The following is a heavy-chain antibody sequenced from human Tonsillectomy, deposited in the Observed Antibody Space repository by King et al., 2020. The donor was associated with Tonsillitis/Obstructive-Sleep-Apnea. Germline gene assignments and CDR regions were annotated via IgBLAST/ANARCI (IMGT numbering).Heavy chain of an antibody. CDR3: ATTGDPYCSGNYFANAMDV. D-gene: IGHD3-10*01. J-gene: IGHJ6*02. Sequence: VQLVESGAGVNKPGESLRISCKGSGYSLTSYWINWVRQMPGKGLEWMGRIDPSDSYTNYSTSFQGHVTMSADKSITTAYLQWSSLKASDTAIYYCATTGDPYCSGNYFANAMDVWGQGTTVTVSS. V-gene: IGHV5-10-1*03. CDR1: GYSLTSYW. CDR2: IDPSDSYT.